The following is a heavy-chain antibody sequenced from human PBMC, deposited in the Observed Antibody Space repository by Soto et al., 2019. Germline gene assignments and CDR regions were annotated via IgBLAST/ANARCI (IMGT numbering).Heavy chain of an antibody. Sequence: SETLSLTCTVSGGAISSYYWSWIRQPPGKGLEWIGYIYYSGSTNYNPSLESRVTISVDTSKNQFSLKLSSVTAADTAVYYCARVNSSGWYGRVDYWGQGTLVTVSS. CDR3: ARVNSSGWYGRVDY. V-gene: IGHV4-59*01. D-gene: IGHD6-19*01. CDR2: IYYSGST. J-gene: IGHJ4*02. CDR1: GGAISSYY.